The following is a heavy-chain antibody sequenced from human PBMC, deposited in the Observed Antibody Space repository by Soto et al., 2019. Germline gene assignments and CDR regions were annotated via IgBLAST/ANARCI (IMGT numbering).Heavy chain of an antibody. V-gene: IGHV1-69*13. Sequence: ASVKVSCKASGGTFSNYAINWVRQAPGQGLEWMGGIIPIFGTANYAQKFQGRVTITADESTSTAYLDLSSLRSEDTAVYYCARPVEMATISRSYLFYWGQGTLVTVSS. J-gene: IGHJ4*02. CDR1: GGTFSNYA. CDR2: IIPIFGTA. D-gene: IGHD5-12*01. CDR3: ARPVEMATISRSYLFY.